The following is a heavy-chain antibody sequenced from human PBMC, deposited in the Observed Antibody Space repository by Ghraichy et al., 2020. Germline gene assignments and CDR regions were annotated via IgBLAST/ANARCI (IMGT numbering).Heavy chain of an antibody. CDR2: ISYDGSNK. V-gene: IGHV3-30*18. D-gene: IGHD6-13*01. J-gene: IGHJ6*03. CDR1: GFTFSSYG. CDR3: ANKKRAYSSSWYRYYYYYMDV. Sequence: GESLNISCAASGFTFSSYGMHWVRQAPGKGLEWVAVISYDGSNKYYADSVKGRFTISRDNSKNPLYLQMNSLRAEDTAVYYCANKKRAYSSSWYRYYYYYMDVWGKGTTVTVSS.